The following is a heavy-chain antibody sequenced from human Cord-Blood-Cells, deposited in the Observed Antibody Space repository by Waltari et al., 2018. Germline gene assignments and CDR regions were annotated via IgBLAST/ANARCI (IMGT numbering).Heavy chain of an antibody. J-gene: IGHJ3*02. V-gene: IGHV3-7*01. CDR1: GFTFSSYW. CDR2: RKQDGSEK. D-gene: IGHD1-26*01. CDR3: ARSLRRGSYDAFDI. Sequence: EVQLVESGGGLVQPGGSLRLSCAASGFTFSSYWMSWVRQAPGKGLGWVANRKQDGSEKYCVDSGDGRFTISRDNAKNSLYLQMNRLRAEDTAVYYGARSLRRGSYDAFDIWGQGTMVTVSS.